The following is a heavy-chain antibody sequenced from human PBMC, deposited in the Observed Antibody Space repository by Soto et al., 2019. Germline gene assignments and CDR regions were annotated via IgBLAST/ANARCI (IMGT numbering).Heavy chain of an antibody. D-gene: IGHD2-2*01. V-gene: IGHV3-23*01. CDR3: TXXFXYQMPSFWYFDL. CDR1: GFSFGSYV. CDR2: ISASGRST. Sequence: EEQVLESGGGLVQPGGSLRLSCAASGFSFGSYVMTWVRQAPGKGLEWVSGISASGRSTYYADSVKGRFTVSRDNSKNTLYXDXXXLRVXXXAVYXCTXXFXYQMPSFWYFDLWGRGTLVTVSP. J-gene: IGHJ2*01.